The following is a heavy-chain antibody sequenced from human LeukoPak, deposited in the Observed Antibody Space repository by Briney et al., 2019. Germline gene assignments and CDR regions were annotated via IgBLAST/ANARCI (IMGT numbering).Heavy chain of an antibody. Sequence: SETLSLTCTVSGGSISSYYWSWIRQPPGKGLEWIGYIYYSGSTNYNPSLKSRVTISVDTSKNQFSLKLSSVTAADTAVYYCARGETYYDFWSGYLTHPFYYYYYGMGVWGQGTTVTVSS. V-gene: IGHV4-59*08. CDR1: GGSISSYY. CDR2: IYYSGST. J-gene: IGHJ6*02. CDR3: ARGETYYDFWSGYLTHPFYYYYYGMGV. D-gene: IGHD3-3*01.